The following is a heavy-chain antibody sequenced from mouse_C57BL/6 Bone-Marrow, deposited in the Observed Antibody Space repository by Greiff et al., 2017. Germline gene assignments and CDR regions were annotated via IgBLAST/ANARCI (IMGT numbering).Heavy chain of an antibody. J-gene: IGHJ4*01. CDR1: GFSLTSYG. V-gene: IGHV2-5*01. Sequence: VQLQQSGPGLVQPSQSLSITCTVSGFSLTSYGVHWVRQSPGKGLEWLGVIWRGGSTDYNAAVMSRLSITKDNSKNQVFFKMNSLQADDTAIYYCAKSRLSYYYAMDYWGQGTSVTVSS. D-gene: IGHD2-4*01. CDR3: AKSRLSYYYAMDY. CDR2: IWRGGST.